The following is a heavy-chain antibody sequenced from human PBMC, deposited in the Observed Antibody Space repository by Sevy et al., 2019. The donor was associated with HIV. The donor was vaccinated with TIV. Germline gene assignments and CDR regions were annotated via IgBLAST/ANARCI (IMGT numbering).Heavy chain of an antibody. CDR2: IYYSGST. Sequence: SETLSLTCAVSGYSISSSNWWGWIRQPPGKGLEWIGYIYYSGSTYYNPSLKSRVTMSLDTSKNQFSLKLSSVTTVDTAVYYCARTGITGSDAFDIWGQETMVTVSS. J-gene: IGHJ3*02. V-gene: IGHV4-28*01. CDR1: GYSISSSNW. CDR3: ARTGITGSDAFDI. D-gene: IGHD1-7*01.